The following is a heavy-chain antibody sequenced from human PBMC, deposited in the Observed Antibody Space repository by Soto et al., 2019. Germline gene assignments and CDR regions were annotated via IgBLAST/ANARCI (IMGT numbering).Heavy chain of an antibody. D-gene: IGHD5-12*01. CDR1: GGSISGYD. J-gene: IGHJ4*02. V-gene: IGHV4-59*01. CDR2: IYYSGST. Sequence: LETLCLTCTLSGGSISGYDGSLIRPPPGKGLEWIGYIYYSGSTNYNPSLKSRVTISVDTSKNQFSLKLSSVTAADTAVYYCARDYIGGDGYNFVYWGQGTLVTVSS. CDR3: ARDYIGGDGYNFVY.